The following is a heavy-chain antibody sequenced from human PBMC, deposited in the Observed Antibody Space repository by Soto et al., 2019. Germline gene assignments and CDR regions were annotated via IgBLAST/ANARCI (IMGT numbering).Heavy chain of an antibody. CDR1: GGTYSSYA. CDR3: ASVGVGYNFNLFGQFDY. J-gene: IGHJ4*02. V-gene: IGHV1-69*13. D-gene: IGHD1-1*01. CDR2: IIPIFGTA. Sequence: GSSVKVSCEAPGGTYSSYAISWGRQAPGQGHEWMGGIIPIFGTANYAQKFQGRVTITADESTSTAYMELSSLRSEDTAVYYCASVGVGYNFNLFGQFDYCGQGTPVTVSS.